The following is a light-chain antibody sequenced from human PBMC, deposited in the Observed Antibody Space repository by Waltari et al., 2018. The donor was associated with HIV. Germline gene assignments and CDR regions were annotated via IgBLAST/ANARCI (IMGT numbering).Light chain of an antibody. J-gene: IGLJ3*02. CDR1: RSNIGARFD. V-gene: IGLV1-40*01. CDR3: QSYDSSLSGSV. CDR2: GNS. Sequence: QSVLTQPPSVSGAPGQRVTISCSGSRSNIGARFDVHWYQQIPGTAPKLLIYGNSNRPSGVPDRFSGSKSGTSASLAITGLQAEDEADYYCQSYDSSLSGSVLGGGTKLTVL.